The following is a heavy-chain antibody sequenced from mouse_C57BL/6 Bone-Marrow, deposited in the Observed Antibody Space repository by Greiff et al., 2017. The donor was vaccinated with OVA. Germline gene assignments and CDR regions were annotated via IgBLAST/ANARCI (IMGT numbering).Heavy chain of an antibody. J-gene: IGHJ1*03. Sequence: EVKVVESGPGMVKPSQSLSLTCTVTGYSITSGYDWHWIRHFPGNKLEWMGYISYSGSTNYNPSLKSRISITHDTSKNHFFLKLNSVTTEDTATYYCARGPPTVGATEWYFDVWGTGTTVTVSS. CDR3: ARGPPTVGATEWYFDV. CDR2: ISYSGST. V-gene: IGHV3-1*01. D-gene: IGHD1-1*01. CDR1: GYSITSGYD.